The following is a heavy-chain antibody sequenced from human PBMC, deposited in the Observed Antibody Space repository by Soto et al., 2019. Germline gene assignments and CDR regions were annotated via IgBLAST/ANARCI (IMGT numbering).Heavy chain of an antibody. V-gene: IGHV3-30*18. Sequence: QVQLVESGGGVVQPGRSLRLSCAASGFTFSSYGMHWVRQAPGKGLEWVAVISYDGSNKYYADSVKGRFTISRDNSKNTLYLQMNSLRAEDTAVYYCAKDGSGGGYWGGAFDYWGQGTLVTVSS. J-gene: IGHJ4*02. CDR1: GFTFSSYG. D-gene: IGHD1-26*01. CDR2: ISYDGSNK. CDR3: AKDGSGGGYWGGAFDY.